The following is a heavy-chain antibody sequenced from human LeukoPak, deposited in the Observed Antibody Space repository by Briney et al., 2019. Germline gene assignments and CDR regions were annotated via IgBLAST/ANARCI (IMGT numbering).Heavy chain of an antibody. Sequence: PGGSLRLSCAASGFTFSSYGMHWVRQAPGKGLEWVAFIRYDGSNKYYADSVKGRFTISRDNAKNSLYLQMNSLRAEDTAVYYCARDQRWLHYFDYWGQGTLVTVSS. J-gene: IGHJ4*02. CDR1: GFTFSSYG. CDR2: IRYDGSNK. D-gene: IGHD5-24*01. CDR3: ARDQRWLHYFDY. V-gene: IGHV3-30*02.